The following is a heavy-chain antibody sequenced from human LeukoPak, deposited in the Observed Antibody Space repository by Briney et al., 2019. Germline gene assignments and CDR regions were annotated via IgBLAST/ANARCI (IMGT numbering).Heavy chain of an antibody. CDR3: ARGGGTEWLVPFEY. V-gene: IGHV3-7*03. D-gene: IGHD3-22*01. Sequence: GGSLRLSCAASGFTFSSYWMSWVRQAPGKGLEWVANIKQDGSEKYYVDSVKGRFTISRDNAKNSLYLQMNSLRSDDTAVYYCARGGGTEWLVPFEYWGQGTLVTVSS. CDR1: GFTFSSYW. J-gene: IGHJ4*02. CDR2: IKQDGSEK.